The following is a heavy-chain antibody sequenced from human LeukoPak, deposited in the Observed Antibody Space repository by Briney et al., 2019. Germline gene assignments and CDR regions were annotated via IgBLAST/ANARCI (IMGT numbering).Heavy chain of an antibody. J-gene: IGHJ2*01. CDR1: GFTFSSYG. CDR3: ARNKINTVTTGWYFDL. D-gene: IGHD4-17*01. CDR2: ISYDGSDS. V-gene: IGHV3-30*03. Sequence: GRSLRLSCAASGFTFSSYGMHWVRQAPGKGLEWVAVISYDGSDSYYGDSVKGRFTISRDNSKNSLYLQMNSLTAEDTAEYYCARNKINTVTTGWYFDLWGRGTLVTVSS.